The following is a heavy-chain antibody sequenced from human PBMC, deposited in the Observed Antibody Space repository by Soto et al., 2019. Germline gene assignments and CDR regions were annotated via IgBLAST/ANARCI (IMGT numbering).Heavy chain of an antibody. CDR3: TRHLAGTLDY. CDR1: GFTFSGSA. V-gene: IGHV3-73*01. J-gene: IGHJ4*02. D-gene: IGHD6-13*01. Sequence: EVQLVESGGGLVQPGGSLKLSCAASGFTFSGSAMHWVRQASGKGLEWVGRIRSKANSYATAYAASAKGRFTISRDDSKNTAYLQMNSLKTEDTAVYYCTRHLAGTLDYWGQGTLVTVSS. CDR2: IRSKANSYAT.